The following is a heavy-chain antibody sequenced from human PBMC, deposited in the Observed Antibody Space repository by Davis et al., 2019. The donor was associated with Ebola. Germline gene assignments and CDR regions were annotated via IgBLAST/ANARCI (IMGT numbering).Heavy chain of an antibody. Sequence: ASVKVSCLASRYTFTSYGIIWVRQAPGQGLEWMGWISAYNGNTNYAQKLQGRVTMTTDTSTSTAYMELRSLRSDDTAVYYCARARVDMGIVVVITLFDYWGQGTLVTVSS. V-gene: IGHV1-18*01. CDR3: ARARVDMGIVVVITLFDY. D-gene: IGHD3-22*01. J-gene: IGHJ4*02. CDR2: ISAYNGNT. CDR1: RYTFTSYG.